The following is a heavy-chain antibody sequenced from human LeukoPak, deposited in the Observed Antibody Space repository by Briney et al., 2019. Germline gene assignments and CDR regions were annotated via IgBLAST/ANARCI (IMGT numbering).Heavy chain of an antibody. CDR2: IKQDGSEM. CDR3: ARDSNNYYYYMDV. J-gene: IGHJ6*03. Sequence: GGSLRLSCAASGFTFNIYSMSWVRQAPGKGLEWVANIKQDGSEMHYVDSVKGRFTISRDNAKNSLYLQMNSLRAEGTAVYYCARDSNNYYYYMDVWGKGTTVTVSS. CDR1: GFTFNIYS. V-gene: IGHV3-7*01.